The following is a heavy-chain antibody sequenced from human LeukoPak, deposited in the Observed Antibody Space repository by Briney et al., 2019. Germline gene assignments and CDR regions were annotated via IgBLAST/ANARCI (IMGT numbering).Heavy chain of an antibody. CDR1: GFTFDSYW. Sequence: GGSLRLSCAASGFTFDSYWMHWVRQAPGKGLVWVSRINPDGSSTNYADSVKGRFTISRDNAKNTLYLQMNSLRAEDTAVYYCRRQFLVGVSWGPGTLVTVSS. J-gene: IGHJ5*02. V-gene: IGHV3-74*01. D-gene: IGHD5/OR15-5a*01. CDR2: INPDGSST. CDR3: RRQFLVGVS.